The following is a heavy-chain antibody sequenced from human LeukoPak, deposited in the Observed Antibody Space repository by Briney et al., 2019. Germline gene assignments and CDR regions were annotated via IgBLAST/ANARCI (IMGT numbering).Heavy chain of an antibody. V-gene: IGHV4-61*02. Sequence: SQTLSLTCTVSGGSISSGSYYWSWIRQPAGKGLEWIGRIYTSGSTNYNPSLKSRVTISVDTSKNQFSLKLSSVTAADTAVYYCASGHYYDSSGYYGLGYWGQGALVTVSS. CDR2: IYTSGST. J-gene: IGHJ4*02. CDR3: ASGHYYDSSGYYGLGY. D-gene: IGHD3-22*01. CDR1: GGSISSGSYY.